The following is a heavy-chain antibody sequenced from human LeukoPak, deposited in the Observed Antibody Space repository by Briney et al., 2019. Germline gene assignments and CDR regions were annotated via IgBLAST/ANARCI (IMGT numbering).Heavy chain of an antibody. CDR3: ARLGEAVAGAFDY. J-gene: IGHJ4*02. D-gene: IGHD6-19*01. CDR2: TYYRSKWYT. V-gene: IGHV6-1*01. CDR1: GDSVSSNSAA. Sequence: SQTLSLTCAISGDSVSSNSAAWNWIRQSSSRGLEWLGRTYYRSKWYTDYAVSVKSRITINADTSKNQFSLKLNSVTPEDTAVYYCARLGEAVAGAFDYWGQGTLVTVSS.